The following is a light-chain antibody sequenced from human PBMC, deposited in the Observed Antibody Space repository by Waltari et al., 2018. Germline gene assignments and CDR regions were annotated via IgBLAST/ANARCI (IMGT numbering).Light chain of an antibody. CDR3: QQFGGSPMYT. CDR2: ATS. V-gene: IGKV3-20*01. CDR1: QTVSSSY. Sequence: EVALTQSPDPMSLSAGERATLSCTASQTVSSSYFAWYQQKPGQSPRLLIYATSTRATGIPARFSGSGSGTDFSLNIDMLEPEDSAVYFCQQFGGSPMYTFGQGTKLE. J-gene: IGKJ2*01.